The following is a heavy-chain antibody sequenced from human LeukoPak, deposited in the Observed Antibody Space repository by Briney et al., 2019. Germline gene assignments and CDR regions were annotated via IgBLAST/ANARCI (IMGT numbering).Heavy chain of an antibody. Sequence: GGSLRLSCAASGFTFSSYAMHWVRQAPGKGLEWVAVISYDGSNKYYADSMKGRFTISRDNSKNTLYLQMNSLRAEDTAVYYCARDLLMEGNGYFDYWGQGTLVTVSS. V-gene: IGHV3-30-3*01. J-gene: IGHJ4*02. CDR2: ISYDGSNK. D-gene: IGHD4-23*01. CDR3: ARDLLMEGNGYFDY. CDR1: GFTFSSYA.